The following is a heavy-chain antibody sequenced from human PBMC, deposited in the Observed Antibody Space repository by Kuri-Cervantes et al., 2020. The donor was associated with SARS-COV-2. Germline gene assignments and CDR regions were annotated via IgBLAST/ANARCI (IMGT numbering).Heavy chain of an antibody. CDR3: ARGSSCSSTSCYEVGWFDP. J-gene: IGHJ5*02. Sequence: GESLKISCAASGFTFSSYAMSWVRQAPGKGLEWVSAISGSGGSTYYADSVKGRFTISRDNSKNTLYLQMGSLRAEDMAVYYCARGSSCSSTSCYEVGWFDPWGQGTLVTVSS. CDR2: ISGSGGST. D-gene: IGHD2-2*01. V-gene: IGHV3-23*01. CDR1: GFTFSSYA.